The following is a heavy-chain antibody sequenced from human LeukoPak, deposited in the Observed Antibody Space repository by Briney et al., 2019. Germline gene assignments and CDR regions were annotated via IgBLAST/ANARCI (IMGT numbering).Heavy chain of an antibody. CDR1: GFTFSDYY. V-gene: IGHV3-11*06. CDR3: ARLYGDYVSGY. J-gene: IGHJ4*02. Sequence: GGSLRLPCAASGFTFSDYYMSWIRQAPGKGLEWVSYISSSSSYTNYADSVKGRFTISRDNAKNSLYLQMNSLRAEDTAVYYCARLYGDYVSGYWGQGTLVTVSS. CDR2: ISSSSSYT. D-gene: IGHD4-17*01.